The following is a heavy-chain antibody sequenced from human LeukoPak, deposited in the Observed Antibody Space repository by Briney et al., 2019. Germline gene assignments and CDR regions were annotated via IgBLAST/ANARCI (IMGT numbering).Heavy chain of an antibody. J-gene: IGHJ6*04. CDR3: ARDRTPYYDFCLDV. Sequence: PGGSLRLSCAASGFTFSSYGMHWVRQAPGKGLEWVSSISSSSSYIYYADSVKGRFTISRDNAKNSLYLQMNSLRAEDTAVYYCARDRTPYYDFCLDVWGKGTTVTVSS. CDR2: ISSSSSYI. D-gene: IGHD3-3*01. CDR1: GFTFSSYG. V-gene: IGHV3-21*01.